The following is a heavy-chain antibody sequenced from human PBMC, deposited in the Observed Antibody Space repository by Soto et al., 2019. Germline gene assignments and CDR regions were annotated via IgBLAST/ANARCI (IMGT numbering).Heavy chain of an antibody. D-gene: IGHD2-2*01. J-gene: IGHJ3*02. CDR2: ISWNSGSI. Sequence: EVQLVESGGGLVQPGRSLRLSCAASGFTFDDYAMHWVRQAPGKGLEWVSGISWNSGSIGYADSVKGRFTISRDNAKNSLYLQMNSLRAEDTALYYCANTLYFSSTSCGDAFEIWGQGTMVSVSS. CDR3: ANTLYFSSTSCGDAFEI. V-gene: IGHV3-9*01. CDR1: GFTFDDYA.